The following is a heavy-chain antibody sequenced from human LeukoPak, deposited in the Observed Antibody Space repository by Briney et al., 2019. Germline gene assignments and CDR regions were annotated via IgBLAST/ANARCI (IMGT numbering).Heavy chain of an antibody. CDR3: ASNPRISGYDPAQDDY. V-gene: IGHV3-11*03. CDR1: GFTFSDYY. D-gene: IGHD5-12*01. J-gene: IGHJ4*02. Sequence: PGGSLRLSCAASGFTFSDYYMSRSRQAPGKGLEWVSYISSSSSYTNYADSVKGRFTISRDNAKNSLYLQMNSLRAEDTAVYYCASNPRISGYDPAQDDYWGQGTLVTVSS. CDR2: ISSSSSYT.